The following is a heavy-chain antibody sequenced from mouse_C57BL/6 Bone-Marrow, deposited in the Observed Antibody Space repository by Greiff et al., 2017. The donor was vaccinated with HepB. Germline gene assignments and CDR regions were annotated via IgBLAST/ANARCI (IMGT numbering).Heavy chain of an antibody. D-gene: IGHD1-1*01. CDR3: AREGYYGSRVWFAY. V-gene: IGHV1-85*01. CDR1: GYTFTSYD. CDR2: IYPRDGST. Sequence: VKLQESGPELVKPGASVKLSCKASGYTFTSYDINWVKQRPGQGLEWIGWIYPRDGSTKYNEKFKGKATLTVDTSSSTAYMELHSLTSEDSAVYFCAREGYYGSRVWFAYWGQGTLVTVSA. J-gene: IGHJ3*01.